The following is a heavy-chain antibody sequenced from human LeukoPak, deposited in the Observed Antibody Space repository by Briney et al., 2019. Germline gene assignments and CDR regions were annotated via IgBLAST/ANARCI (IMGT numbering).Heavy chain of an antibody. J-gene: IGHJ4*02. Sequence: ASVTVSCKASGYTFTGYYMHWVRQAPGQGLEWMGRINPNSGGTNYAQKFQGRVTMTRDTSISTAYMELSRLRSDDTAVYYCARACSSTSCYRNWGQGTLVTVSS. CDR3: ARACSSTSCYRN. D-gene: IGHD2-2*02. CDR1: GYTFTGYY. CDR2: INPNSGGT. V-gene: IGHV1-2*02.